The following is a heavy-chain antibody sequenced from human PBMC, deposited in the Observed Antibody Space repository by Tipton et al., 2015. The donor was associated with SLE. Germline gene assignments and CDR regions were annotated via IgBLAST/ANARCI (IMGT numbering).Heavy chain of an antibody. V-gene: IGHV4-39*07. D-gene: IGHD6-6*01. CDR3: ARRSSSLGVYFDY. J-gene: IGHJ4*02. CDR2: IYYSGST. CDR1: GDSISDNSCY. Sequence: LRLSCTVSGDSISDNSCYWGWIRQPPGKGLEWIGSIYYSGSTFQNPSLKSRVTMSVDTSENQFSLRLSSVTAADTAVYYCARRSSSLGVYFDYWGQGTLVTVSS.